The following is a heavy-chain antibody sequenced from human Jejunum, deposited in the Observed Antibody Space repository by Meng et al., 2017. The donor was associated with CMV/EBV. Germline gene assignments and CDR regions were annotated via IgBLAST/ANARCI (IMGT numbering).Heavy chain of an antibody. J-gene: IGHJ5*02. CDR1: FNNYW. CDR3: TRGAGRITTFGVVLNWFDP. V-gene: IGHV5-51*01. Sequence: FNNYWIGWGRQMPGKGLEWMGIIYPGDSDTRYGPSFEGQVTISVDKSIDTAYLQWSSLKASDTAMYYCTRGAGRITTFGVVLNWFDPWGQGTLVTVSS. D-gene: IGHD3-3*01. CDR2: IYPGDSDT.